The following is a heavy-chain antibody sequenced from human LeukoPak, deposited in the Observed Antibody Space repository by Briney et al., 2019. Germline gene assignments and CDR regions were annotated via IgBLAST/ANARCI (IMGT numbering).Heavy chain of an antibody. V-gene: IGHV1-18*01. CDR1: GYTFTSYG. D-gene: IGHD1-26*01. Sequence: ASVKVSCKASGYTFTSYGISWVRQAPGQGLEWMGWISAYNGNTNYAQKLRGRVTMTTDTSTSTAYMELRSLRSDDTAVYYCARSSRIVGATKGSYFDYWGQGTLVTVSS. J-gene: IGHJ4*02. CDR3: ARSSRIVGATKGSYFDY. CDR2: ISAYNGNT.